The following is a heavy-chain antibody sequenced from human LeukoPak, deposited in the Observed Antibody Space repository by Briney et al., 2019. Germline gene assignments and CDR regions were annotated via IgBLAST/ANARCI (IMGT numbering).Heavy chain of an antibody. Sequence: PGGSLRLSCAASGFTFSSYTMNWVRQAPGKGLEWVSYISSSSSYIYYADSVKGRFTISRGNAENSLYLQMNSLRAEDTAVYYCARGSEGYCSGGGCYYGMDVWGQGATVTVSS. J-gene: IGHJ6*01. CDR2: ISSSSSYI. CDR1: GFTFSSYT. CDR3: ARGSEGYCSGGGCYYGMDV. D-gene: IGHD2-15*01. V-gene: IGHV3-21*01.